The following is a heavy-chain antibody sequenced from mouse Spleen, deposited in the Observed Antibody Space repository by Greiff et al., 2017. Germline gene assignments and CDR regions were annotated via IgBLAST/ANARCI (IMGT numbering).Heavy chain of an antibody. CDR3: ARSYGTSFDY. J-gene: IGHJ2*01. Sequence: QVQLQQSGAELARPGASVKLSCKASGYTFTSYGISWVKQRTGQGLEWIGEIYPRSGNTYYNEKFKGKATLTVDKSSSTAYMQLSSLTSEDSAVYYCARSYGTSFDYWGQGTTLTVSS. V-gene: IGHV1-81*01. D-gene: IGHD2-1*01. CDR1: GYTFTSYG. CDR2: IYPRSGNT.